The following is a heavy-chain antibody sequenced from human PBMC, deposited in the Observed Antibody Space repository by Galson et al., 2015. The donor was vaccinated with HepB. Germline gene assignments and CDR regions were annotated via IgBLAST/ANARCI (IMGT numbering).Heavy chain of an antibody. CDR1: GYTFTNYG. Sequence: SVKVSCKASGYTFTNYGITWVRQAPGQGLEWMGWISGYNRNTQYVQRFQGRVTMTTDTSTNTAYMELRSLRSDDTAVYYCARTSRLPGTFDYWGQGTLVIVSS. J-gene: IGHJ4*02. V-gene: IGHV1-18*04. D-gene: IGHD1-14*01. CDR3: ARTSRLPGTFDY. CDR2: ISGYNRNT.